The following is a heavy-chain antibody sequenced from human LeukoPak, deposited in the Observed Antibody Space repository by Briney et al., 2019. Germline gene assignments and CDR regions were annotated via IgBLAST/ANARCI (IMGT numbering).Heavy chain of an antibody. CDR3: ANDLGWIQLNLG. V-gene: IGHV3-23*01. D-gene: IGHD5-18*01. Sequence: GGSLKLSCAASGFTFSNYGMNWVRQAPGKGLEWVSGIRANGVTAYYADSVKGRFTISRDNSKNTVYLQMNSLRVDDTAVYYCANDLGWIQLNLGRGQGTLVTVSS. CDR1: GFTFSNYG. CDR2: IRANGVTA. J-gene: IGHJ4*02.